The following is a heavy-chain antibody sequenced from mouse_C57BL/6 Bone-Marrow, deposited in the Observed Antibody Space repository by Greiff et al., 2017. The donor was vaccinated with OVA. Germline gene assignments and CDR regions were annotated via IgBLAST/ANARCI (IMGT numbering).Heavy chain of an antibody. J-gene: IGHJ3*01. CDR3: ASGDDYDEEAWFAY. CDR1: GYTFTSYW. Sequence: QVQLQQPGAELVKPGASVKMSCKASGYTFTSYWITWVKQRPGQGLEWIGDIYPGSGSTNYNEKFKSKATLTVDTSSSTAYLQLSSLTSEDSAVYYWASGDDYDEEAWFAYWGQGTLVTVSA. CDR2: IYPGSGST. D-gene: IGHD2-4*01. V-gene: IGHV1-55*01.